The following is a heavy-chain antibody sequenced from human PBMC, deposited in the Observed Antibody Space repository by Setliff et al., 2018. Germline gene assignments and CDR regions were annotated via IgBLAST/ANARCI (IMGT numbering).Heavy chain of an antibody. D-gene: IGHD3-22*01. CDR1: GGTFSSYA. CDR2: IIPILGIA. Sequence: GASVKVSCKASGGTFSSYAISWVRQAPGQGLEWMGGIIPILGIANYAQKFQGRVTITADKSTSTAYMELSSLRSEDTAVYYCADVDRGYDGSAYWGAFDIWGQGTMVTVSS. V-gene: IGHV1-69*10. J-gene: IGHJ3*02. CDR3: ADVDRGYDGSAYWGAFDI.